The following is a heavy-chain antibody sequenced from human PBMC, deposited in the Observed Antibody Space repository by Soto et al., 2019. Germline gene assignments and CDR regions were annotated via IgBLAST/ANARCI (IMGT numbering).Heavy chain of an antibody. CDR1: GESLSSHS. Sequence: SETLSLTCTFSGESLSSHSVTLLRPPPGKAMEWIGYIYDGGSPTFYNPSLESRVAFSVDTSKNQFSLRVSSVTAADTGVYYCARVRTSLDYYYYLMDVWVTGATVTVSS. CDR3: ARVRTSLDYYYYLMDV. D-gene: IGHD2-2*01. V-gene: IGHV4-59*04. CDR2: IYDGGSPT. J-gene: IGHJ6*03.